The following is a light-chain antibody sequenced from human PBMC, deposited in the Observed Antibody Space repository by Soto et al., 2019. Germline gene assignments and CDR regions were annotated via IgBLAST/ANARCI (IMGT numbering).Light chain of an antibody. CDR1: QSVLYSSNNKNY. CDR2: WTS. J-gene: IGKJ4*01. Sequence: DIVMTQSPDSLAVSLGERATINCKSSQSVLYSSNNKNYVAWYQQRPGQPPKLLIYWTSIRESGVPDRFSGSGSGTDFTLTISSLPAEDGAVYFCQQYYSPPLTFGGGTKVEIK. V-gene: IGKV4-1*01. CDR3: QQYYSPPLT.